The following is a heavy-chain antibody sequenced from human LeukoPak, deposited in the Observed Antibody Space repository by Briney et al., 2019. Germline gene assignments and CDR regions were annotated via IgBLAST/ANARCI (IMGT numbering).Heavy chain of an antibody. J-gene: IGHJ4*02. Sequence: PSETLSLTWAVYGGSFSGYYWSWIRQPPGKGLEWIGEINHSGSTNYNPSLKSRVTISVDTSKNQFSLKLSSVTAADTAVYYCAREGLSVSFDYWGQGTLVTVSS. V-gene: IGHV4-34*01. CDR1: GGSFSGYY. CDR3: AREGLSVSFDY. CDR2: INHSGST. D-gene: IGHD5/OR15-5a*01.